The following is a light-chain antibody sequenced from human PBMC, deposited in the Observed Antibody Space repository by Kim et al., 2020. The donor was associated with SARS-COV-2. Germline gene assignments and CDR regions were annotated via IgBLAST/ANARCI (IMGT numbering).Light chain of an antibody. J-gene: IGLJ3*02. Sequence: GKTVTISCPRSSGSIATNYVQWYQQRPGSVPTTVIYENNQRPSGVPDRFSGSVDSASISASLTISGLKTEDEADYYCQSFDSSNLVFGGGTQLTVL. CDR3: QSFDSSNLV. V-gene: IGLV6-57*03. CDR1: SGSIATNY. CDR2: ENN.